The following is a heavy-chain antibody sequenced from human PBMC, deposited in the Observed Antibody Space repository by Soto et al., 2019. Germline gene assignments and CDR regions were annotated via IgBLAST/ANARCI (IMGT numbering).Heavy chain of an antibody. CDR1: GFSFSSHS. D-gene: IGHD2-21*01. V-gene: IGHV3-48*02. CDR3: ARGRGYCGGTNCYLDY. CDR2: ISSSGSTI. J-gene: IGHJ4*02. Sequence: GGALRLSCAASGFSFSSHSMKWVRQAPGKGLEWVSYISSSGSTIYYADSVKGRFTISRDNAKNSLYLQMNSLRDDDTAVYYCARGRGYCGGTNCYLDYWGQGALVTVSS.